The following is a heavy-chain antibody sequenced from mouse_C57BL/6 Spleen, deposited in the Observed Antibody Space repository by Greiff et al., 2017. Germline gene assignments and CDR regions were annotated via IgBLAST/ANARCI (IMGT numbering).Heavy chain of an antibody. J-gene: IGHJ2*01. V-gene: IGHV1-82*01. CDR1: GYAFSSSW. CDR3: ARKGFDD. CDR2: IYTGDGDT. Sequence: VLLLQSGPELVKPGASVKISCKASGYAFSSSWMNWVKQRPGKGLEWIGRIYTGDGDTNYNGKFKGKATLTPDKSYSTAYMQLSSMKSGDSAVYFCARKGFDDWGQGTTLTVAS.